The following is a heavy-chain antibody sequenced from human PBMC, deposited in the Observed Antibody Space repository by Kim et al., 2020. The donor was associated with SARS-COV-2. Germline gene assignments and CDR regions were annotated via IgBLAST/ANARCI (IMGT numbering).Heavy chain of an antibody. J-gene: IGHJ6*02. CDR3: ASFAAAAGRSHYYGMDV. CDR1: GGTFSSYA. V-gene: IGHV1-69*13. D-gene: IGHD6-13*01. Sequence: SVKVSCKASGGTFSSYAISWVRQAPGQGLEWMGGIIPIFGTANYAQKFQGRVTITADESTSTAYMELSSLRSEDTAVYYCASFAAAAGRSHYYGMDVWGQGTTVTVSS. CDR2: IIPIFGTA.